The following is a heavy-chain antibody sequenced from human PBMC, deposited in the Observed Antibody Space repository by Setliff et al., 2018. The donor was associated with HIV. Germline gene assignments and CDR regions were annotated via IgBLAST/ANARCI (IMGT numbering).Heavy chain of an antibody. D-gene: IGHD2-2*01. J-gene: IGHJ4*02. CDR3: ARHVVALGIVVLPAGALDF. CDR2: LNYVGVT. V-gene: IGHV4-34*01. CDR1: GGSFSGSY. Sequence: SETLSLTCAVHGGSFSGSYWSWIRQPPGKGLEWIGELNYVGVTNHNPSLKSRVTISVEASKRQWSLKLNSVTAADTAVYYCARHVVALGIVVLPAGALDFWGPGTLVTVSS.